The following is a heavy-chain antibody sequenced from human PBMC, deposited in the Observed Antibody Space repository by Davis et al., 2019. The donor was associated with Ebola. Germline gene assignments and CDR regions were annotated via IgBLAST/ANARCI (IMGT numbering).Heavy chain of an antibody. J-gene: IGHJ4*02. V-gene: IGHV3-21*01. CDR2: ISSSSSYI. D-gene: IGHD2-15*01. CDR3: ARGELGYCSGGSCHEDY. Sequence: PGGSLRLSCAASGFTFSSYNMNWVRQAPGKGLEWVSSISSSSSYIYYADSLKGRFTISRDNAKNSLYLQMNSLRAEDTAVYYCARGELGYCSGGSCHEDYWGQGTLVTVPS. CDR1: GFTFSSYN.